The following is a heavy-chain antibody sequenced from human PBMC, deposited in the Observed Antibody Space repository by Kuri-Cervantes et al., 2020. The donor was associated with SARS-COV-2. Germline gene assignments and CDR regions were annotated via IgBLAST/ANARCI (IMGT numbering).Heavy chain of an antibody. V-gene: IGHV4-39*01. CDR3: ARHRKIYDYWNGKGYFYYYMDV. CDR1: GFTFSSYSMN. CDR2: IYYSGST. D-gene: IGHD3-3*01. J-gene: IGHJ6*03. Sequence: ESLKISCAASGFTFSSYSMNWVRQAPGKGLEWIGSIYYSGSTHYNPPLKSRVTIFVDTSNNHFSLRLNSVSAADTAVYYCARHRKIYDYWNGKGYFYYYMDVWGKGTTVTVSS.